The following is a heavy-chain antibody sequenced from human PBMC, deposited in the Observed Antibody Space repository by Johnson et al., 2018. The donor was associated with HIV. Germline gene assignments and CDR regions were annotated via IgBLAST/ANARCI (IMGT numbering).Heavy chain of an antibody. V-gene: IGHV3-33*01. D-gene: IGHD3-10*01. CDR3: ARDRGAAARYDAFDI. J-gene: IGHJ3*02. CDR1: GFTFTYFG. Sequence: VQLVESGGGVVQPGRSLRLSCAASGFTFTYFGMHWVRKAPGKGLEWVAVIWYDGSNTFYEASVKGRFTISRDNSKNTVYLQMHSLRAEDTALYYRARDRGAAARYDAFDIWGQGTMVTVSS. CDR2: IWYDGSNT.